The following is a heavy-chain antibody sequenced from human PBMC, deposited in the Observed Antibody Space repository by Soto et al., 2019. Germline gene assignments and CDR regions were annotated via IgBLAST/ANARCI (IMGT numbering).Heavy chain of an antibody. CDR3: ARDVGTHRPSRWSDT. J-gene: IGHJ5*02. Sequence: GGSLRLSCVASGFSLSNYGMHWVRQAPGKGLEWIALIWYEGTTKYSTDSMKGRFSISRDESKNTLYLQLNSLRAEDTATYYCARDVGTHRPSRWSDTWGQATLGTVSS. D-gene: IGHD2-15*01. CDR1: GFSLSNYG. V-gene: IGHV3-33*01. CDR2: IWYEGTTK.